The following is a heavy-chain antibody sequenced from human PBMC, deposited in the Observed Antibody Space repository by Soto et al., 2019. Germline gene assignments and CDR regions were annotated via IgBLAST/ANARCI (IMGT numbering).Heavy chain of an antibody. CDR3: ARAHTAMARGRFNY. V-gene: IGHV4-31*03. J-gene: IGHJ4*02. Sequence: SETLSLTCTVSGGSISSGGYCWSWIRQHPGKGLEWIGYIYYSGSTYYNPSLKSRVTISVDTSKNQFSLNLSSVTAAATAGYSWARAHTAMARGRFNYWGQGTLGTV. D-gene: IGHD5-18*01. CDR2: IYYSGST. CDR1: GGSISSGGYC.